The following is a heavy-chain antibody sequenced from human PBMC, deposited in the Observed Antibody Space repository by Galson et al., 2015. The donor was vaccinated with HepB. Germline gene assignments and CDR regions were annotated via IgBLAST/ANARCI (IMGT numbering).Heavy chain of an antibody. Sequence: SLRLSCAASTFIFSTYSMNWVRQAPGKGLEWVSYISSSSTTIYYADSVKGRFTVSRDNAKKSLYLQMNSLRAEDTAVYYCAKAAGWFDPLGQGTLVTVSS. CDR1: TFIFSTYS. CDR2: ISSSSTTI. CDR3: AKAAGWFDP. V-gene: IGHV3-48*04. J-gene: IGHJ5*02.